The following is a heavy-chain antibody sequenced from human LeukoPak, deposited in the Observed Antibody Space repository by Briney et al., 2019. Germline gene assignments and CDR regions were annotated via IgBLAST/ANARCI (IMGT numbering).Heavy chain of an antibody. CDR3: AKASRNCSRTSCYEYFQH. CDR1: GFTVSSNY. CDR2: ISGSGGST. J-gene: IGHJ1*01. D-gene: IGHD2-2*01. Sequence: TGGSLRLSCAASGFTVSSNYMSWVRQAPGKGLEWVSVISGSGGSTYYADSVKGRVTISRDNSKNTLYLQMNSLRAEDTAVYYCAKASRNCSRTSCYEYFQHWGQGTLVTVSS. V-gene: IGHV3-23*01.